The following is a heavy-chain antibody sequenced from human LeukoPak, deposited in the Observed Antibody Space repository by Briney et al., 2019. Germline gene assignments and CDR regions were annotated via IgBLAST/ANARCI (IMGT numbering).Heavy chain of an antibody. CDR3: ARGHHSESYKADY. J-gene: IGHJ4*02. Sequence: PGGSLRLSCAASGFTASSNYISWARQAPGKGLEWVPVIYSGGNTYYADSVKGGFTISRDNSKNSLYLQMNSLRAEDTAEYYCARGHHSESYKADYWGRGTLVTVSS. V-gene: IGHV3-53*01. CDR1: GFTASSNY. D-gene: IGHD3-10*01. CDR2: IYSGGNT.